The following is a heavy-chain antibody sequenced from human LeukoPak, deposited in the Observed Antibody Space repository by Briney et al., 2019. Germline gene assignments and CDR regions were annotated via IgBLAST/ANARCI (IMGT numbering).Heavy chain of an antibody. V-gene: IGHV3-23*01. CDR1: GFTFSSYA. Sequence: GGSLRLSCAASGFTFSSYAMSWVRQAPGKGLEWVSAISGSGGSTYYADSVKGRFTISRDNSKNTLYLQMNSLRAEDTAVYYCAKLPNQSIAARRLRDYWGQGTLVTVSS. J-gene: IGHJ4*02. D-gene: IGHD6-6*01. CDR2: ISGSGGST. CDR3: AKLPNQSIAARRLRDY.